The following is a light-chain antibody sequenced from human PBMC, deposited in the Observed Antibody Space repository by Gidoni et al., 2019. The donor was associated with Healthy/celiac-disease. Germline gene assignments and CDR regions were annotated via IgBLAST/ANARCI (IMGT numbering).Light chain of an antibody. J-gene: IGLJ3*02. V-gene: IGLV6-57*01. CDR2: VDN. Sequence: NFMLTQPHSVSESTGKTVTISCTRSSGSIASNYVQWYQQRPGRSPTTLIYVDNQRPSGVPDRFSGSIDSSSNSASLTFSGLKTEDEAAYYWQSYDSSNRLFGGGTKLTVL. CDR1: SGSIASNY. CDR3: QSYDSSNRL.